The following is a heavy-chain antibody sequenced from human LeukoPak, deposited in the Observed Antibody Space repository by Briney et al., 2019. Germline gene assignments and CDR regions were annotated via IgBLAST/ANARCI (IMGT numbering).Heavy chain of an antibody. Sequence: PSETLSLTCSVSGGSISGYYWSWLRQPAGKGLEWIGRISRSGDTNYNPSLKSRVTMSVDASKKQLQFSLRLSSVTAADTAVYYCARDQGDYGDHRYFDHWGQGTLVTVSS. CDR2: ISRSGDT. CDR3: ARDQGDYGDHRYFDH. V-gene: IGHV4-4*07. D-gene: IGHD4-17*01. J-gene: IGHJ4*02. CDR1: GGSISGYY.